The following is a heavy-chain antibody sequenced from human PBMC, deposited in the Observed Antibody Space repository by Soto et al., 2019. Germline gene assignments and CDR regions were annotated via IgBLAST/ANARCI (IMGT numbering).Heavy chain of an antibody. D-gene: IGHD2-21*02. CDR2: IIPMFPTA. V-gene: IGHV1-69*13. CDR1: GGAFSNHA. CDR3: ARDDATYCGGDCYRYFYYGMDV. Sequence: SVKVSCKASGGAFSNHAISWVRQAPGQGLEWVGGIIPMFPTADYAQRFQGRVTITADDSTTTVYMELSGLRSEDTAMYYCARDDATYCGGDCYRYFYYGMDVWGQGTTVTVSS. J-gene: IGHJ6*02.